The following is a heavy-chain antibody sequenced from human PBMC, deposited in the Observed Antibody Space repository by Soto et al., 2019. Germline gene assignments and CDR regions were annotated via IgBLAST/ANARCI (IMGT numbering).Heavy chain of an antibody. CDR1: GFTFSSYG. CDR3: ARDWYSGTMVRGAPYGMDV. Sequence: GGSLRLSCAASGFTFSSYGMHWVRQAPGKGLEWVAVIWYDGSNKYYADSVKGRFTISRDNSKNTLYLQMNSLRAEDTAVYYCARDWYSGTMVRGAPYGMDVWGQGTTVTVSS. CDR2: IWYDGSNK. D-gene: IGHD3-10*01. V-gene: IGHV3-33*01. J-gene: IGHJ6*02.